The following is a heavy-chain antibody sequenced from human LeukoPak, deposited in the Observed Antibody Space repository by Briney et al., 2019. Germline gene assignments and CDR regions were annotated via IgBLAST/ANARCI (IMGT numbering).Heavy chain of an antibody. J-gene: IGHJ6*03. D-gene: IGHD2-15*01. CDR3: ARAYCSGGSCYFHYYYMDV. V-gene: IGHV4-59*01. Sequence: PSETLSLTCTVSGGSISSYYWNWIRQPPGKGLEWIGYIFYSGITKYNPSLRSRVYMSIDTSKNQISLHLTSVTAADTAVYYCARAYCSGGSCYFHYYYMDVWGKGTTVTISS. CDR1: GGSISSYY. CDR2: IFYSGIT.